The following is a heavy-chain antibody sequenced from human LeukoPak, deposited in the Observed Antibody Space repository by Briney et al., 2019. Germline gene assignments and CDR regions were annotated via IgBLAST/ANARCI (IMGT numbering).Heavy chain of an antibody. Sequence: ASVKVSCKASGYTFTSYGISWVRQAPGQGLECMGWIHPSTGNPTYAQGFTGRFVFSLDTSVSTTYLQISSLKAEDTAVYYCARAYQRLGELSLPNYWGQGTLVTVSS. V-gene: IGHV7-4-1*02. CDR1: GYTFTSYG. CDR3: ARAYQRLGELSLPNY. J-gene: IGHJ4*02. CDR2: IHPSTGNP. D-gene: IGHD3-16*02.